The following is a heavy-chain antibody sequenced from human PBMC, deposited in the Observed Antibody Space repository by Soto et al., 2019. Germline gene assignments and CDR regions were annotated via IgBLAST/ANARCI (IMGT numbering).Heavy chain of an antibody. CDR3: AKGFSSGLYVDS. J-gene: IGHJ4*02. D-gene: IGHD6-19*01. V-gene: IGHV4-61*08. CDR1: GDSVSSDAYY. Sequence: QVQLQESGPGLVKPSGTLSLTCSVSGDSVSSDAYYWTWIRQPPGKTLEWVGFILSSEGTSTNPSLRSRLSMSVDTSRNQFSMRLTSVTAADTGVYFCAKGFSSGLYVDSWGRGTLVTVSS. CDR2: ILSSEGT.